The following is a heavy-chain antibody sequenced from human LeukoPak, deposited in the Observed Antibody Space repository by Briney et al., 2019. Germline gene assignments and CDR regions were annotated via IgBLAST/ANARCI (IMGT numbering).Heavy chain of an antibody. V-gene: IGHV3-7*01. J-gene: IGHJ4*02. CDR3: AREVIYDNVWGSPTYYFDS. CDR1: GFTFNRYW. D-gene: IGHD3-16*01. CDR2: IKQDGGDK. Sequence: GGSLRLSCAASGFTFNRYWMSWVRQAPGKGLEWVASIKQDGGDKYYVDSVKGRFTISRDTAKNSLYLQMNSLRAEDTAVYYCAREVIYDNVWGSPTYYFDSWGQGNLVTVSS.